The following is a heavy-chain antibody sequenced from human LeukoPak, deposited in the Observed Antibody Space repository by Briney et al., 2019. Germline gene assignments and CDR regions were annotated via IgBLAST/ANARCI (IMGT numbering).Heavy chain of an antibody. D-gene: IGHD3-10*01. CDR3: ARSDGYGLVGI. CDR2: IYSSGST. V-gene: IGHV4-34*01. CDR1: GGSFSGYY. J-gene: IGHJ3*02. Sequence: SETLSLTCAVYGGSFSGYYWGWIRQPPGKTLEWIGSIYSSGSTYYNPSLKSRVIIIIDTPKNHFSLTLSSVTAADTAVYYCARSDGYGLVGIWGQGTMVTVSS.